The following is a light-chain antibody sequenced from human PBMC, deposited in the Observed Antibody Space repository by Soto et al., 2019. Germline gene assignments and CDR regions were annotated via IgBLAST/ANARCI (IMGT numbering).Light chain of an antibody. CDR1: NREIGGYNY. CDR2: DVS. Sequence: SALTQPPSASPSPCQQLTISLPRNNREIGGYNYVSWYQQHPGKAPKLMISDVSKRPSGVPDRFSGSKSGNTASLTVSGLQAEDEADYSSSSYAGSNNFDVFGTGTKVTVL. J-gene: IGLJ1*01. CDR3: SSYAGSNNFDV. V-gene: IGLV2-8*01.